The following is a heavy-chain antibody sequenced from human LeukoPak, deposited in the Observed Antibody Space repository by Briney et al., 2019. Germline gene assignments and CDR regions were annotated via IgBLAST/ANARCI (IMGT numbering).Heavy chain of an antibody. CDR1: GFTVSGDY. Sequence: GGSLRLSCAVSGFTVSGDYMSWVRQAPGKGLEWVSVIYSGGSTYYADSVKGRFTISRDNSKNTLYLQMNSLRAEDTAVYYCARDSGGFRAFDIWGQGTMVTVSS. CDR3: ARDSGGFRAFDI. J-gene: IGHJ3*02. CDR2: IYSGGST. V-gene: IGHV3-53*01.